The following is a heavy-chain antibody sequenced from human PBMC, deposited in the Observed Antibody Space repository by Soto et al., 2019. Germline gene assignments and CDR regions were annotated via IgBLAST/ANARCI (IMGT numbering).Heavy chain of an antibody. CDR3: ATESSFGATGYYFDD. Sequence: QVQLQESGPGLVKPSETLSLTCTVSGGSSSSYYWSWIRQPPGKGLEWIGYIHSSGNTNYNPSLKSRATISTDASKNQFSLNLSSVNAADTAVYYCATESSFGATGYYFDDWGQGTLVTVSS. D-gene: IGHD2-2*01. V-gene: IGHV4-59*01. CDR2: IHSSGNT. J-gene: IGHJ4*02. CDR1: GGSSSSYY.